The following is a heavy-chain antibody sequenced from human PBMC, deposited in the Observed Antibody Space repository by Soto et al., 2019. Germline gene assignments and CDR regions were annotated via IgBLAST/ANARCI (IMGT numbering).Heavy chain of an antibody. V-gene: IGHV4-34*01. CDR1: GGSFSGYY. J-gene: IGHJ6*02. Sequence: SETLSLTCAVYGGSFSGYYWSWIRQPPGKGLEWIGEINHSGSTNYNPSLKSRVTISLDTSKNQFSLRMSSVTAADTAVYYCARAEGGYCSGGSCYPNYYYYYGMDVWGQGATVTVSS. CDR2: INHSGST. CDR3: ARAEGGYCSGGSCYPNYYYYYGMDV. D-gene: IGHD2-15*01.